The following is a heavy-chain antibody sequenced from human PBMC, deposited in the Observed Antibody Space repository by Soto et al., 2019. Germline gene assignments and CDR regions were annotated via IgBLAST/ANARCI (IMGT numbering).Heavy chain of an antibody. CDR2: IYWDDDK. CDR3: AHHPYYGLAPYSCDY. V-gene: IGHV2-5*02. D-gene: IGHD3-10*01. CDR1: GFSLSTSGVG. Sequence: QITLKESGPTLVKPTQTPTLTCTFSGFSLSTSGVGVGWIRQPPGKALEWLAVIYWDDDKRSSSSLKSRLTITKDTSKNQVVLTMTNMDPVDTATYYCAHHPYYGLAPYSCDYWGQGILVTVSS. J-gene: IGHJ4*02.